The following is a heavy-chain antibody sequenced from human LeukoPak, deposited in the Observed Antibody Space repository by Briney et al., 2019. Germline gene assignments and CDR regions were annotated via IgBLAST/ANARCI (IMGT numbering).Heavy chain of an antibody. CDR1: GGSISSYY. Sequence: SETLSLTCTVSGGSISSYYWSWIRQPPGKGLEWIGYISYSGSTDYNPSLKSRVTISKDSSKNQFSLKLSSLTAADTAVYYCARHLYESRGQASFDYWGQGTLVTVSS. V-gene: IGHV4-59*08. CDR2: ISYSGST. D-gene: IGHD3-22*01. CDR3: ARHLYESRGQASFDY. J-gene: IGHJ4*02.